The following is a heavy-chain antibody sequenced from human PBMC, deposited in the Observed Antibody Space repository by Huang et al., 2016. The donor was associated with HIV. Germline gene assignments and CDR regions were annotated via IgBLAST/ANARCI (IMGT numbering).Heavy chain of an antibody. CDR1: GGSFSGYY. CDR3: ARAPHYGSGSYHY. Sequence: QVQLHQWGAGLLKPSETLSLTCAVYGGSFSGYYWSWIRQPPGKGMEWIGESTHSGSTNYNSSLKSRVTISEETSKNQFSLKLSSVTAADTAVYYCARAPHYGSGSYHYWGQGTLVTVSS. V-gene: IGHV4-34*01. CDR2: STHSGST. J-gene: IGHJ4*02. D-gene: IGHD3-10*01.